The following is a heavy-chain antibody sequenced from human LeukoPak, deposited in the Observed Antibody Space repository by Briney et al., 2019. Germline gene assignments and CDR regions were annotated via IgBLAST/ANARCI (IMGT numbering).Heavy chain of an antibody. CDR2: MYSSGST. CDR3: ARGTKGMTGAPSDY. CDR1: GGSISSYY. V-gene: IGHV4-4*07. J-gene: IGHJ4*02. Sequence: PSETLSLTCTVSGGSISSYYWSWIRQPAGKGLEWIGRMYSSGSTNYSPSLESRVTISIDTSKNQFSLNLSSVTAADTAVYYCARGTKGMTGAPSDYWGQGTLVTVSS. D-gene: IGHD1-20*01.